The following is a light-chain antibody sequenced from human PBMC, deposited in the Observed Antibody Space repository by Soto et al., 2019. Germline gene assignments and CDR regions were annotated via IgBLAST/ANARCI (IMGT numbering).Light chain of an antibody. J-gene: IGKJ1*01. CDR3: LQHNSYPWT. CDR1: QSVGSH. CDR2: DTS. V-gene: IGKV3-11*01. Sequence: EIVLTQSPATLSLSPGERGALSCRASQSVGSHLAWYQQKPGQAPRLLIYDTSNRATGIPVRFSGSGSETDFTLTISSLQPEDFATYYCLQHNSYPWTFGQGTKVEIK.